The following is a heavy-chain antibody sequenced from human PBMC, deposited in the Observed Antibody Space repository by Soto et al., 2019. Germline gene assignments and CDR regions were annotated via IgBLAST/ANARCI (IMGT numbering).Heavy chain of an antibody. Sequence: GGSLRLSCAASGFTFSSYAMSWVLLAPGKGLEWVSAISGSGGSTYYADSVQGRFTISRENSKHTLYLQVNSLRAEDPAVYYCAKGPDFRKYFLSDTIEDLGQGTLVTV. CDR1: GFTFSSYA. J-gene: IGHJ1*01. V-gene: IGHV3-23*01. CDR3: AKGPDFRKYFLSDTIED. CDR2: ISGSGGST.